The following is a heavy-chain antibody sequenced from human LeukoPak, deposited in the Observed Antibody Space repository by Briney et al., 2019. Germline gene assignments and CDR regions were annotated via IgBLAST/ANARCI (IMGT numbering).Heavy chain of an antibody. CDR2: INPSGGST. CDR3: ARSYDFWSGSPYLFDY. CDR1: GYTFTSYY. Sequence: ASVKVSCKASGYTFTSYYMEWVRQAPGQGLEWMGIINPSGGSTSYAQKFQGRVTMTRDMSTSTVYMELSSLRSEDTAVYYCARSYDFWSGSPYLFDYWGQGTLVTVSS. D-gene: IGHD3-3*01. V-gene: IGHV1-46*01. J-gene: IGHJ4*02.